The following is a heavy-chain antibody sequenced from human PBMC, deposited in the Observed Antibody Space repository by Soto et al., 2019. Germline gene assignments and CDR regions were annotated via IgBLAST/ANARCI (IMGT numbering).Heavy chain of an antibody. CDR2: IWYDGSNQ. V-gene: IGHV3-33*01. CDR1: GFTFSIYG. J-gene: IGHJ4*02. Sequence: QVQLVQSGGGVVQPGRSLRLSCAAAGFTFSIYGMHWVRQAPGQGLEWVAVIWYDGSNQYYADSVKGRFTISRDNSKKTLYLQMNSLRADDTAVYYCARATNGQWLKLDYWGQGTLVTVSS. D-gene: IGHD6-19*01. CDR3: ARATNGQWLKLDY.